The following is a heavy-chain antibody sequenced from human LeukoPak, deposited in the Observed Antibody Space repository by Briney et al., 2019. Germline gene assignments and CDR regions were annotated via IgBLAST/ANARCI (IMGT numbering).Heavy chain of an antibody. CDR3: ARTPGIAVAGGYFDY. J-gene: IGHJ4*02. CDR1: GYTFTTYG. D-gene: IGHD6-19*01. V-gene: IGHV1-18*01. Sequence: ASVKVSCKASGYTFTTYGISWVRQAPGQGLEWMGWVSVYNGNTKYVQELQGRVTMTTDTSTSTAYMELRSLRSDDTAVYYCARTPGIAVAGGYFDYWGQGTLVTVSS. CDR2: VSVYNGNT.